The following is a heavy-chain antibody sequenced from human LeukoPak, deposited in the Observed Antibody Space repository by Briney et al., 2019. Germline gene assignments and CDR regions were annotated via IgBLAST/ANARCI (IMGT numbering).Heavy chain of an antibody. CDR3: AKAYMHIVVVTATGDNWFDP. CDR1: GFTFNTYS. V-gene: IGHV3-21*06. J-gene: IGHJ5*02. CDR2: IDSSGGYM. Sequence: GGSLRLSCEASGFTFNTYSMNWARQAPGKGLEWVSSIDSSGGYMFYADSVKGRFMISRDNAKDSLYLQMNSLRAADTAVYYCAKAYMHIVVVTATGDNWFDPWGQGTLVTVSS. D-gene: IGHD2-21*02.